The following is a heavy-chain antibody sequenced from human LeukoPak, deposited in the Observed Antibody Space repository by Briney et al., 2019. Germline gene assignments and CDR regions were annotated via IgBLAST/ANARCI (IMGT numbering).Heavy chain of an antibody. CDR1: GYSFTSYW. V-gene: IGHV5-51*01. Sequence: GESLKISCKGSGYSFTSYWIGWVRQMPGKGLEWMGIIYPGDSDTRSSPSFQGQVTISAHKSISTAYLQWRSLKASDPAMYYCARQVPSKQLRFFDYWGQGTLVTVSS. CDR3: ARQVPSKQLRFFDY. J-gene: IGHJ4*02. CDR2: IYPGDSDT. D-gene: IGHD3-16*01.